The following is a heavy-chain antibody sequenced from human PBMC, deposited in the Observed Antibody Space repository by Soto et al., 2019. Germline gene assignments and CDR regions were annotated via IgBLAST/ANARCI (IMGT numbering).Heavy chain of an antibody. Sequence: ASVKVSCKVSGYTLTELSMHWVRQAPGKGLEWMGGFDPEDGETIYAQKFQGRVTMTEDTSTDTAYMELSSLRSEDTAVYYCATGPRIVGTHPPYNWFDPWGQGTLVTVSS. J-gene: IGHJ5*02. CDR2: FDPEDGET. V-gene: IGHV1-24*01. D-gene: IGHD2-21*01. CDR3: ATGPRIVGTHPPYNWFDP. CDR1: GYTLTELS.